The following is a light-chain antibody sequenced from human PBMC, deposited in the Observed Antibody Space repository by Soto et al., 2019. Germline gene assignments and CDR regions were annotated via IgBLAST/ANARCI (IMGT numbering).Light chain of an antibody. J-gene: IGKJ5*01. V-gene: IGKV3D-15*01. CDR3: QQYNNWPPIT. CDR2: GAS. CDR1: QSVSSSY. Sequence: EIVMTQSPATLSVSPGERATLSCRASQSVSSSYLAWYQQKPGQAPRLLIYGASSRATGIPDRFSGSGSGTEFTLTISSLQSEDFAVYYCQQYNNWPPITFGQGTRLAIK.